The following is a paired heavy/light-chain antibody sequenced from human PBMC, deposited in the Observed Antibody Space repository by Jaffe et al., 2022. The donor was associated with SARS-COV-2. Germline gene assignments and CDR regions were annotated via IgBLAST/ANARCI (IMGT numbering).Heavy chain of an antibody. D-gene: IGHD3-10*01. CDR2: VVNSGYT. CDR3: ARDNDASGVGSFDY. CDR1: GDSLSSGDYH. Sequence: QVQLQESGPGLVTPSQTLSLTCIVSGDSLSSGDYHWNWIRQPPGKALEWIGYVVNSGYTNYSPSLKSRITLSVDTSKNQFSLNLISMTAADTAVYYCARDNDASGVGSFDYWGQGILVTVSS. V-gene: IGHV4-31*03. J-gene: IGHJ4*02.
Light chain of an antibody. V-gene: IGKV4-1*01. CDR1: RSVFFDSNNRNY. Sequence: DIVVTQSPDSLAVSLGERATIDCKSSRSVFFDSNNRNYLTWYQQKPGQPPKLLIYWASTRESGVPDRFSGSGSGTDFTLTISNLQAEDVAVYYCQQYYSIPYTFGQGTKLEIK. J-gene: IGKJ2*01. CDR3: QQYYSIPYT. CDR2: WAS.